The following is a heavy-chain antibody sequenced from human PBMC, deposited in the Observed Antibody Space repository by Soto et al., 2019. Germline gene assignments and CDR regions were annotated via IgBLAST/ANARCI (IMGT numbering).Heavy chain of an antibody. J-gene: IGHJ5*02. D-gene: IGHD3-22*01. CDR1: GGTFSSYA. V-gene: IGHV1-69*12. Sequence: QVQLVQSGAEVKKPGSSVKVSCKASGGTFSSYAISWVRQAPGQGLEWMGGIIPIFGTANYAQKFQGRVTSTADXXTXTXXMELSSLRSEDTAVYYCARDKEYYDSSGYSNCFDPWGQGTLVTVSS. CDR3: ARDKEYYDSSGYSNCFDP. CDR2: IIPIFGTA.